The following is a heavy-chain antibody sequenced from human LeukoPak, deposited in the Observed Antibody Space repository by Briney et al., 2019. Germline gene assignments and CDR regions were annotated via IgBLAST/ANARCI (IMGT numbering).Heavy chain of an antibody. CDR3: ARLGGTNWYNWFDP. J-gene: IGHJ5*02. D-gene: IGHD1-1*01. CDR1: GAXISSDY. Sequence: PSETLSLTCTVSGAXISSDYCSWIRQPAGKGLEWIGRVYPTGSTNFSPSLKNRVTMSIDTSKNQFSLNLSSVTAADTAVYYCARLGGTNWYNWFDPWGQGILVTVSS. CDR2: VYPTGST. V-gene: IGHV4-4*07.